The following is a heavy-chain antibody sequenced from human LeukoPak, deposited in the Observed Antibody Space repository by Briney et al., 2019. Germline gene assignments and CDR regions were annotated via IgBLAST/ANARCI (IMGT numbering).Heavy chain of an antibody. Sequence: PSETLSLTCAVYGGSFSGYYWSWIRQPPGKGLGWIANIYYAGSSNYNPSLKSRVSVSIDASKNHLSLKLTSVTAADTAIYYCARQAVIIPTGMEGPWFDPWGQGTLVAVSS. CDR3: ARQAVIIPTGMEGPWFDP. CDR1: GGSFSGYY. CDR2: IYYAGSS. J-gene: IGHJ5*02. D-gene: IGHD2/OR15-2a*01. V-gene: IGHV4-59*08.